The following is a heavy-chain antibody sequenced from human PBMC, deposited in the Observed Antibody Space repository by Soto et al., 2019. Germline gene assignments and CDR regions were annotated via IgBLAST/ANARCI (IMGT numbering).Heavy chain of an antibody. D-gene: IGHD4-17*01. Sequence: EVQLVESGGGLVKPGGSLRLSCAASGFTFSNAWMSWVRQAPGKGLEWVGRIKSKTDGGTTDYAAPVKGRFTISRDDSKNTLYLQMNSLKTEDTAVYYCTTDCGDYESCIFGDYWGQGTLVTVSS. CDR3: TTDCGDYESCIFGDY. V-gene: IGHV3-15*01. CDR2: IKSKTDGGTT. CDR1: GFTFSNAW. J-gene: IGHJ4*02.